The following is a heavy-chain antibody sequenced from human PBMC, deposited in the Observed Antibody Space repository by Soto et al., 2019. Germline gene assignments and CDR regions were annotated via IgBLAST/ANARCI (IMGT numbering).Heavy chain of an antibody. J-gene: IGHJ4*02. CDR2: INHTGTT. V-gene: IGHV4-4*02. D-gene: IGHD6-6*01. Sequence: QVQLQESGPGLVKPSETLSLTCTVSGGSMSGTNFWNWVRQPPGKGLEWIGEINHTGTTNYNPSLKSRVTISVDPSKNQFSLKLTSVTGADTDVYYCAHPPPSFWGQGLQVTFSS. CDR3: AHPPPSF. CDR1: GGSMSGTNF.